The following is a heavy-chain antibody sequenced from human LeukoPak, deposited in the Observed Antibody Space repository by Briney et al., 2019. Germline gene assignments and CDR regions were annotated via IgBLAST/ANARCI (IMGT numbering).Heavy chain of an antibody. CDR2: ISSSSSYI. J-gene: IGHJ4*02. D-gene: IGHD5-18*01. Sequence: GGSLRLSCAASGFTFSSYWMSWVRQAPGKGLEWVSSISSSSSYIYYADSVKGRFTISRDNAKNSLYLQMNSLRAEDTAVYYCAREVVDTAIDYWGQGTLVTVSS. CDR3: AREVVDTAIDY. V-gene: IGHV3-21*01. CDR1: GFTFSSYW.